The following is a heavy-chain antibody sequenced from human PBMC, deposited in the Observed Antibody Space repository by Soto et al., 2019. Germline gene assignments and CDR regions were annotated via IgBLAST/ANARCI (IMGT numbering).Heavy chain of an antibody. CDR3: ARDGRYYYDSSGYYPWAFDI. CDR2: IIPIFGTA. CDR1: GGTFSSYA. D-gene: IGHD3-22*01. J-gene: IGHJ3*02. Sequence: ASVKFSCKASGGTFSSYAISWVRQAPGQGLEWMGGIIPIFGTANYAQKFQGRVTITADESTSTAYMELSSLRSEDTAVYYCARDGRYYYDSSGYYPWAFDIWGQGTMVTVSS. V-gene: IGHV1-69*13.